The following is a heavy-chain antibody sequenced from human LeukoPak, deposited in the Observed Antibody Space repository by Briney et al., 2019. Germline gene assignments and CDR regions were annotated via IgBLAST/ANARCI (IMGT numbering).Heavy chain of an antibody. V-gene: IGHV1-69*13. J-gene: IGHJ6*04. Sequence: ASLKVSCKASGGTFSSYAISWVRQAPGQGLEWMGGIIPIFGTANYAQKFQGRVTITADESTSTDSMELSSLRSEDTAVYYCARVEGVRAVAGTYGMDVWGKGTTVTVSS. CDR2: IIPIFGTA. CDR3: ARVEGVRAVAGTYGMDV. D-gene: IGHD6-19*01. CDR1: GGTFSSYA.